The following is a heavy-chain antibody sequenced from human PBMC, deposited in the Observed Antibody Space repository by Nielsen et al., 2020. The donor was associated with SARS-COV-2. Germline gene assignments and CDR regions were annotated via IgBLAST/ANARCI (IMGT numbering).Heavy chain of an antibody. J-gene: IGHJ6*02. V-gene: IGHV5-10-1*01. CDR2: IDPSDSYT. CDR1: GYSFTSYW. D-gene: IGHD2-2*01. CDR3: ARQRSTSWEYYYYGMDV. Sequence: GESLKISCKGSGYSFTSYWISWVRQMPGKGLEWMGRIDPSDSYTNYSPSFQGHVTISADKSISTAYLQWSSLKASDTAMYYCARQRSTSWEYYYYGMDVWGQGTTVTVSS.